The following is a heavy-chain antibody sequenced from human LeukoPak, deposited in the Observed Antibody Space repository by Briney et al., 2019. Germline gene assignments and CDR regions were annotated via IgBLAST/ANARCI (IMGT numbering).Heavy chain of an antibody. CDR2: ISKSGTT. J-gene: IGHJ4*02. Sequence: SQTLSLTCTVSGVSISYATYQWTWIRQSAGKGLEWIGLISKSGTTNYNPSHKSRVTISIDTTKNQFSLKLTSVTAADTAVYYCARLLGPLDYVWGSSRSKWGQGTLVTVSS. CDR1: GVSISYATYQ. D-gene: IGHD3-16*02. CDR3: ARLLGPLDYVWGSSRSK. V-gene: IGHV4-61*02.